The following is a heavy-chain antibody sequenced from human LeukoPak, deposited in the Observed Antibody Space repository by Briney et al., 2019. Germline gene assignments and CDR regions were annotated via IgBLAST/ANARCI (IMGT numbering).Heavy chain of an antibody. CDR2: IYTSGST. CDR3: ARRGTSYYYDSSAIPPFDY. CDR1: GGSISSGSYY. D-gene: IGHD3-22*01. Sequence: SETLSLTCTVSGGSISSGSYYWSWIRQPAGKGLEWIGRIYTSGSTNYNPSLKSRVTISVDTSKNQFSLKLSSVTAADTAVYYCARRGTSYYYDSSAIPPFDYWGQGTLVTVSS. J-gene: IGHJ4*02. V-gene: IGHV4-61*02.